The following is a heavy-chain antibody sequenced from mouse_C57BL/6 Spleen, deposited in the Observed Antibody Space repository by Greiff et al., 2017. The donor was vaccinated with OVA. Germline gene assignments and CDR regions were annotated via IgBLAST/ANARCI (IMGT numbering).Heavy chain of an antibody. CDR3: VTLGYSAWFAH. Sequence: EVQGVESGGGLVQPKGSLKLSCAASGFTFNTYAMHWVRQAPGRGLEWVARIRSKISNYATYYADSVKDRFTISRDDSQSMSDLQMDNLKTKDTAMDFCVTLGYSAWFAHWGQGTLVTVSA. CDR1: GFTFNTYA. CDR2: IRSKISNYAT. V-gene: IGHV10-3*01. J-gene: IGHJ3*01. D-gene: IGHD2-3*01.